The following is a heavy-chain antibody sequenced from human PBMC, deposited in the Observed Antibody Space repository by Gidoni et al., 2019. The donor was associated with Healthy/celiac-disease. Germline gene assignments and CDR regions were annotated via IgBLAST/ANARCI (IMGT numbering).Heavy chain of an antibody. V-gene: IGHV4-61*01. CDR2: IYYSGST. Sequence: QVQLQESGPGLVKPSETLSLTCTVSVGSVSSGSYYWSWIRQPPGKGLEWIGYIYYSGSTNYNPSLKSRVTISVDTSKNQFSLKLSSVTAADTAVYYCARWAAWSTGIDYWGQGTLVTVSS. CDR3: ARWAAWSTGIDY. D-gene: IGHD2-15*01. J-gene: IGHJ4*02. CDR1: VGSVSSGSYY.